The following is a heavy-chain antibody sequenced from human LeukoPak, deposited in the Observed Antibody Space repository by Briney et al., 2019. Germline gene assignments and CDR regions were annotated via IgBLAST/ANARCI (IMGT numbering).Heavy chain of an antibody. J-gene: IGHJ6*02. D-gene: IGHD3-9*01. V-gene: IGHV1-18*01. CDR3: ARDFSDILTGYYPTYYYYGMDV. CDR1: GGTFSSYA. Sequence: ASVKVSCKASGGTFSSYAISWVRQAPGQGLEWMGWISAYNGNTNYAQKLQGRVTMTTDTSTSTAYMELRSLRSDDTAVYYCARDFSDILTGYYPTYYYYGMDVWGQGTTVTVSS. CDR2: ISAYNGNT.